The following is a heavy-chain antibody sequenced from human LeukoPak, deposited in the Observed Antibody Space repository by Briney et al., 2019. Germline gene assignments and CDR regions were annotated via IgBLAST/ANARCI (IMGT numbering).Heavy chain of an antibody. J-gene: IGHJ4*02. CDR2: IYYSGTT. V-gene: IGHV4-59*01. CDR3: ARGSRYYDFWSGQPGSYYFDY. D-gene: IGHD3-3*01. CDR1: GGSISSYY. Sequence: SETLSLTCTVSGGSISSYYWSWIRQPPGKGLEWIGYIYYSGTTNYNPSLKSRVTISLDTSKNQFSLKLSSVTAADTAIYYCARGSRYYDFWSGQPGSYYFDYWGQGTLVTVSS.